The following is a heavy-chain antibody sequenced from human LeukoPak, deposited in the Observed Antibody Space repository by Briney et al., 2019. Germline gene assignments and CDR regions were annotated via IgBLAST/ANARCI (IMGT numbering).Heavy chain of an antibody. V-gene: IGHV3-13*04. CDR2: IGTAGDT. CDR3: ARSYGGNFDY. J-gene: IGHJ4*02. D-gene: IGHD4-23*01. Sequence: PGGSLRLSCAASGFTFSSYDMHWVRQATGKGLEWVSAIGTAGDTYYPGSVKGRFTISRENAKNSLYLQMNSLRDEDTAVYYCARSYGGNFDYWGQGTLVTVSS. CDR1: GFTFSSYD.